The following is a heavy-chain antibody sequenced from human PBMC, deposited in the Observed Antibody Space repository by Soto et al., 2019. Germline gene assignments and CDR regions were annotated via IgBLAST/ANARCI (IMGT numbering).Heavy chain of an antibody. Sequence: EASVKVSCKASGGTFSSYTISWVRQAPGQGLEWMGRIIPILGIANYAQKFQGRVTITADKSTSTAYMELSSLRSEDTAVYYCAREASGAYDFWSGSYYYYMDVWGKGTTVTVS. J-gene: IGHJ6*03. CDR1: GGTFSSYT. D-gene: IGHD3-3*01. CDR3: AREASGAYDFWSGSYYYYMDV. V-gene: IGHV1-69*04. CDR2: IIPILGIA.